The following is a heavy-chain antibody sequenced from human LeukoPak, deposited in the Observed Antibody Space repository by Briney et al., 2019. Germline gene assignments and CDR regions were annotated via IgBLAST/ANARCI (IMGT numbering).Heavy chain of an antibody. Sequence: SETLSLTCAVYGGSFSGYYWSWIRQPPGKGLEWIGEINHSGSTNHNPSLKSRVTISVDTSKNQLSLKLSSVTAADTAVYYCARVKDHYFDYWGQGTLVTVSS. J-gene: IGHJ4*02. V-gene: IGHV4-34*01. CDR1: GGSFSGYY. CDR2: INHSGST. CDR3: ARVKDHYFDY.